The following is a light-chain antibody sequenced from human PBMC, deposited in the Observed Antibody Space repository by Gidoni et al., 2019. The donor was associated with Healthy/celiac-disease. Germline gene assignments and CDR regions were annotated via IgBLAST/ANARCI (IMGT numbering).Light chain of an antibody. CDR3: QAWDSSTAV. CDR2: QDN. CDR1: KLGDKS. V-gene: IGLV3-1*01. J-gene: IGLJ7*01. Sequence: SYELTQPPSVYVFPGQTASITCSGDKLGDKSACWYQQKPGQTPVLDIYQDNKRPSGIPERFSGSNSGNTATLTISGTQAMDEADYYCQAWDSSTAVFGGGTQLTVL.